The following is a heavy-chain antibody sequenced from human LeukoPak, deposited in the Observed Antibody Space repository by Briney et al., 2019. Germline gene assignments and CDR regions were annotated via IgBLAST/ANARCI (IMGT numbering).Heavy chain of an antibody. CDR1: GFTFSSYA. CDR3: AKDQPRGDYVFNWFDP. Sequence: PGGSLRLSCAASGFTFSSYAMHWVRQAPGKGLEWVAVISYDGSNKYYADSVKGRFTISRDNSKNTLYLQMNSLRAEDTAVYYCAKDQPRGDYVFNWFDPWGQGTLVTVSS. J-gene: IGHJ5*02. D-gene: IGHD4-17*01. CDR2: ISYDGSNK. V-gene: IGHV3-30-3*01.